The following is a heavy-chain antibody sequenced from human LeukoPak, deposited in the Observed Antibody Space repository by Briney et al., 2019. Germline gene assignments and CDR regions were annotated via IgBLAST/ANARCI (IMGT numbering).Heavy chain of an antibody. CDR1: GGSISSHY. Sequence: PSETLSLTCTVSGGSISSHYWSWIRQPPGKGLEWIGYIYYSGSTNYNPSLKSRVTISVDTSKNQFSLKLSSVTAADTAVYYCARWPLERRRGGWFDPWGQGTLVTVSS. CDR2: IYYSGST. CDR3: ARWPLERRRGGWFDP. J-gene: IGHJ5*02. D-gene: IGHD1-1*01. V-gene: IGHV4-59*11.